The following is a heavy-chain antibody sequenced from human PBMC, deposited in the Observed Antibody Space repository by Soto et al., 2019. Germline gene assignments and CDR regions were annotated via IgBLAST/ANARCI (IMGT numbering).Heavy chain of an antibody. J-gene: IGHJ3*02. D-gene: IGHD5-12*01. CDR2: IKQDGSEK. CDR1: GFTFSSYW. V-gene: IGHV3-7*03. CDR3: ARGVADGSDDAFDI. Sequence: PGGSLRLSCAASGFTFSSYWMSWVRQAPGKGLEWVANIKQDGSEKYYVDSVKGRCTISRDNAKNSLYLQMNSLRSDDTAVYYCARGVADGSDDAFDIWGQWTMVTVAS.